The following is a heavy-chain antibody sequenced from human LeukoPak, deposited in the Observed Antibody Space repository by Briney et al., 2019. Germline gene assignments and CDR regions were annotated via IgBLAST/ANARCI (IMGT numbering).Heavy chain of an antibody. CDR2: INSDGSST. Sequence: PGGSLRLSCAASGFTFSSYWMHWVRQAPGKGLVWVSRINSDGSSTNYADSVKGRFTISRDNAKKSLYLQMNSLRAEDTAVYYCAREAYDDFWSGSWRYYYYMDVWGKGTTVTVSS. CDR3: AREAYDDFWSGSWRYYYYMDV. CDR1: GFTFSSYW. V-gene: IGHV3-74*01. D-gene: IGHD3-3*01. J-gene: IGHJ6*03.